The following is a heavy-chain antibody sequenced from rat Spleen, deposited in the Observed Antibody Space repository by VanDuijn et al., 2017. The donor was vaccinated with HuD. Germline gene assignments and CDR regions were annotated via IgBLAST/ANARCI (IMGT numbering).Heavy chain of an antibody. J-gene: IGHJ2*01. V-gene: IGHV5S10*01. Sequence: EVQLVESGGGLVQPGRSLKLSCAASGFTFSDYNMAWVRQAPKKGLEWVATIIYDGTRTHYRDSVKGRFTISRDNAKSTLYLQMDSLRSEDTATYYCTTDIYYYDGSPYYFDYWGQGVMVTVSS. CDR1: GFTFSDYN. D-gene: IGHD1-12*02. CDR2: IIYDGTRT. CDR3: TTDIYYYDGSPYYFDY.